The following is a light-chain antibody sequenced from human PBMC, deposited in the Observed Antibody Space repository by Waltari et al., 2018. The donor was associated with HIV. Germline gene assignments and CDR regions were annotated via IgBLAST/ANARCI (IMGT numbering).Light chain of an antibody. CDR2: EVS. CDR1: RGAVGGYNY. CDR3: SSYAGSNNLL. V-gene: IGLV2-8*01. Sequence: QSALTQLPSASGPPGRPVTITSHAPRGAVGGYNYGSRYQQHPGQAPKLMIYEVSKRPSGVPDRFSGSKSGNTASLTVSGLQAEDEADYYCSSYAGSNNLLFGGGTKLTVL. J-gene: IGLJ2*01.